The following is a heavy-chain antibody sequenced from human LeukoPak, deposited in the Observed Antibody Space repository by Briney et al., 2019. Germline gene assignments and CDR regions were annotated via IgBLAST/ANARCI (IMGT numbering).Heavy chain of an antibody. D-gene: IGHD4-17*01. CDR2: INPNSGGT. Sequence: ASVKVSCKASGGTFSSYAISWVRQAPGQGLEWMGWINPNSGGTNYAQKFQGRVTMTRDTSISTAYMELSRLRSDDTAVYYCARDGYGDYAGRYYWGQGTLVTVSS. CDR1: GGTFSSYA. J-gene: IGHJ4*02. V-gene: IGHV1-2*02. CDR3: ARDGYGDYAGRYY.